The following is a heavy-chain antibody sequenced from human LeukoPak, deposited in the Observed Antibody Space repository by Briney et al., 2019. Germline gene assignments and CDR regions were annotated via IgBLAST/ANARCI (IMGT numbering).Heavy chain of an antibody. J-gene: IGHJ4*02. CDR3: ARGFPDYSSSLDY. D-gene: IGHD6-13*01. CDR2: IYYSGST. V-gene: IGHV4-39*07. CDR1: GGSISSSDYY. Sequence: PSQTLSLTCTVSGGSISSSDYYWSWIRQPPGKGLEWIGSIYYSGSTYYNPSLKGRVTISVDTSKNQFSLKLSSVTAADTAVYYCARGFPDYSSSLDYWGQGTLVTVSS.